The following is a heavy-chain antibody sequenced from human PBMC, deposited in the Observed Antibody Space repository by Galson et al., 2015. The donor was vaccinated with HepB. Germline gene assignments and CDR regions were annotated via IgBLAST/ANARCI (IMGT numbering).Heavy chain of an antibody. J-gene: IGHJ6*02. CDR1: GYSFTSYW. Sequence: QSGAEVKKPGESLRISCKGSGYSFTSYWISWVRQMPGKGLEWMGRIDPSDSYTNYSPSFQGHVTISADKSISTAYLQWSSLKASDTAMYYCARPLAGRSFSSSWYVWGSNGMDVWGQGTTVTVSS. CDR2: IDPSDSYT. D-gene: IGHD6-13*01. CDR3: ARPLAGRSFSSSWYVWGSNGMDV. V-gene: IGHV5-10-1*01.